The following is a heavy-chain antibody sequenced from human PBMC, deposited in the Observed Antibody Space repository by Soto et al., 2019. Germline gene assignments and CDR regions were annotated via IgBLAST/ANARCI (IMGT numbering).Heavy chain of an antibody. D-gene: IGHD2-15*01. CDR2: INHSGST. Sequence: QVQLQQWGAGLLKPSETLSLTCAVYGGSFSGYYWSWIRQPPGKGLEWMGEINHSGSTNYNPSLKSRVTISVDTSKNQFSLKLSSVTAADTAVYYCATSRRIYCSGGSCYSGAFDIWGQGTMVTVSS. CDR1: GGSFSGYY. CDR3: ATSRRIYCSGGSCYSGAFDI. J-gene: IGHJ3*02. V-gene: IGHV4-34*01.